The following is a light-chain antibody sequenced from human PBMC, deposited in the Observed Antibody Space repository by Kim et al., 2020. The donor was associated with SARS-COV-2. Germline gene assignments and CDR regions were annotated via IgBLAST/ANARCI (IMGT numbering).Light chain of an antibody. CDR1: GGDVGSYIL. Sequence: SSNLSCTGTGGDVGSYILVSWYQQHPGKAPKLMIYEVSKRPSGVSNRFSGSKSGNTASLTISGLQAEDEADYYCCSYAGSSTFYVVFGGGTQLTVL. CDR2: EVS. V-gene: IGLV2-23*02. CDR3: CSYAGSSTFYVV. J-gene: IGLJ2*01.